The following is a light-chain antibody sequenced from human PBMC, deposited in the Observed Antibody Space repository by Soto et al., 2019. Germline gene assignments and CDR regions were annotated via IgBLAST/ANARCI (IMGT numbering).Light chain of an antibody. J-gene: IGLJ2*01. V-gene: IGLV1-40*01. CDR2: GNS. CDR3: QSYDSSLSGYVV. CDR1: SSNIGAGYD. Sequence: QSVLTQPPSVSVAPGQRVTISCTGSSSNIGAGYDVHWYQQLPGSAPKLLIYGNSSRPSGVPDRFSGSKSGTSASLAITGLQAEDEADYYCQSYDSSLSGYVVFGGGTKLTVL.